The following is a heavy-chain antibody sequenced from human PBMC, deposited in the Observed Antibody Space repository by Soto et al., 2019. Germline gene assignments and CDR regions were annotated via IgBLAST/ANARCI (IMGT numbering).Heavy chain of an antibody. J-gene: IGHJ3*02. D-gene: IGHD2-15*01. Sequence: QVQLVESGGGLVKPGGSLRLSCAASGFTFSDYYMSWIRQAPGKGLEWVSYISSSSSYTNYADSVKGRFTISRDNAKNSLYLQMNSLRAEDSAVYYCASLKGYCSGGSCYRAFDIWGQGTMVTVSS. CDR3: ASLKGYCSGGSCYRAFDI. CDR1: GFTFSDYY. CDR2: ISSSSSYT. V-gene: IGHV3-11*06.